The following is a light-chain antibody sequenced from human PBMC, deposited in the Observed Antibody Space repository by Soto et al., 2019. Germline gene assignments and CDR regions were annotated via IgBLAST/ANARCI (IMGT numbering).Light chain of an antibody. CDR3: KHYDSTHLT. Sequence: DIVMTQSPDSLAVSLGERATINCSSSLILLYSPHNKNYLAWYQQRPGQPPRLLIKWASARESGVPDRFSGSGSGKEFTLTITSLQAEDVAVYFCKHYDSTHLTFRQWTKVDIX. V-gene: IGKV4-1*01. J-gene: IGKJ1*01. CDR1: LILLYSPHNKNY. CDR2: WAS.